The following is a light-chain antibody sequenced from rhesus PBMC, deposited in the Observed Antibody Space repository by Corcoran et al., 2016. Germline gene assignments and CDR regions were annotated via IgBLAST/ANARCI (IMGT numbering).Light chain of an antibody. CDR3: HQYDTWNT. V-gene: IGKV3S9*01. CDR2: EAT. J-gene: IGKJ4*01. CDR1: QSVNTH. Sequence: EIVMTQSPATLSLSPGERATLSCRASQSVNTHIAWYQQRPDQAPRLRICEATSRATGIPDRFSGSGYVTDVSLISSSMEPEDVGVYFWHQYDTWNTFGGGTKVEV.